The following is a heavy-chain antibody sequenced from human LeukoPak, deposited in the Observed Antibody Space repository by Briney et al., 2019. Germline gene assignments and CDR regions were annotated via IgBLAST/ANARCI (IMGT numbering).Heavy chain of an antibody. CDR3: ARASSYDSVTHYDPAWFGP. Sequence: SETLSLTCAVYGGSLSGFYWSWIRQPPGKGLEWIGEINHSGSTNYNPSLKSRVTMSMDTSKKQLFLRVTSVTAADTAVYYCARASSYDSVTHYDPAWFGPWGQGTLVTVSS. V-gene: IGHV4-34*01. CDR2: INHSGST. D-gene: IGHD3-22*01. CDR1: GGSLSGFY. J-gene: IGHJ5*02.